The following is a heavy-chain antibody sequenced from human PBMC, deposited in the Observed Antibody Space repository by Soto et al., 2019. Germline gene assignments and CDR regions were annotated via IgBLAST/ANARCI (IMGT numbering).Heavy chain of an antibody. CDR3: ARASLSLVPRAPNYCYYGMDV. Sequence: QVQLVQSGAEVKKPGSSVKVSCKASGGTFSSYAISWVRQAPGQGLEWMGGIIPILGTANYAQKFQGRVTISAEESTSTAYMELSSLRSEDTAVYYCARASLSLVPRAPNYCYYGMDVWGQGTTVTVSS. CDR1: GGTFSSYA. V-gene: IGHV1-69*01. D-gene: IGHD2-8*02. J-gene: IGHJ6*02. CDR2: IIPILGTA.